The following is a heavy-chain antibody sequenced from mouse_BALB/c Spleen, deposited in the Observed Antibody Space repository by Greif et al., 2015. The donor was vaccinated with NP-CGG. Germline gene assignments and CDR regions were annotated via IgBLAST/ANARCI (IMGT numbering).Heavy chain of an antibody. CDR1: GFTFSDYY. J-gene: IGHJ4*01. Sequence: EVQGVESGGGLVKPGGSLKLSCAASGFTFSDYYMYWVRQTPEKRLEWVATISDGGSYTYYPDSVKGRFTISRDNANNNLYLQMSSLKSEDTAMYYCARDRWLLPPYYAMDYWGQGTSVTVSS. CDR2: ISDGGSYT. D-gene: IGHD2-3*01. V-gene: IGHV5-4*02. CDR3: ARDRWLLPPYYAMDY.